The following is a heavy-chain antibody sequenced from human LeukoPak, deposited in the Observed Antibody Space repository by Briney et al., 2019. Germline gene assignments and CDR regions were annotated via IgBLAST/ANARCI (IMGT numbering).Heavy chain of an antibody. CDR1: GFTFSSYS. V-gene: IGHV3-21*01. Sequence: PGGSLRLSGAASGFTFSSYSMNWFRQAPGKGLEWASSISSSSSYTYYADSVKGRFTISRDNAKSSLYLQVNSLRAEDTAVYYCARWGDVRATFDIWGQGTMVTASS. D-gene: IGHD3-10*01. CDR3: ARWGDVRATFDI. CDR2: ISSSSSYT. J-gene: IGHJ3*02.